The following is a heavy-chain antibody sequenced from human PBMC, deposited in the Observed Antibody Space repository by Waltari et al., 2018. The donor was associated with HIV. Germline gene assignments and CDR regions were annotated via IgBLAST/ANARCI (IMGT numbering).Heavy chain of an antibody. Sequence: QVQLQESGPGQVEPSGTLSLTCDVSGGSSSTYTWWTWVRHPPGKGLEWIGEIYDPGSTNDNKSLKSRVTISVDKSKNQFSLELRSVTAADTAVYYCVRVVSDGNGSSWLDPWGQGTLVTVSS. CDR3: VRVVSDGNGSSWLDP. CDR1: GGSSSTYTW. J-gene: IGHJ5*02. CDR2: IYDPGST. V-gene: IGHV4-4*02. D-gene: IGHD2-21*01.